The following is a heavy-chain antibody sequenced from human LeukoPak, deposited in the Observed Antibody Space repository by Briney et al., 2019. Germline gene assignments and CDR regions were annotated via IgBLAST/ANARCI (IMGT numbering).Heavy chain of an antibody. J-gene: IGHJ6*03. Sequence: PGGSQRLSCEASGFTFRDSSVNWVRQAPGKGLEWLSFIANDDSLVYYADSVRGRFTTSKDNAKNSVFLQMNSLRAEDTAVYYCAKIRGPTLSSCHMDVWGSGTTVTVSS. D-gene: IGHD2/OR15-2a*01. V-gene: IGHV3-48*04. CDR1: GFTFRDSS. CDR2: IANDDSLV. CDR3: AKIRGPTLSSCHMDV.